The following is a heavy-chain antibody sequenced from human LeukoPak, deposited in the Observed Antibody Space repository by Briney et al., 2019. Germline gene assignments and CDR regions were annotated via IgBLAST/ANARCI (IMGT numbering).Heavy chain of an antibody. CDR1: GFTFSSNG. V-gene: IGHV3-23*01. D-gene: IGHD5-18*01. Sequence: GGSLRLSCAASGFTFSSNGRSGFGRHPGRGVEGGSAISGSGGTTYYADSVKGRCTTSRDNSKNTLYLQMNSLRAEDTAVYYCGKRPLGSYGYLYYFDYWGQGTLVTVSS. CDR2: ISGSGGTT. J-gene: IGHJ4*02. CDR3: GKRPLGSYGYLYYFDY.